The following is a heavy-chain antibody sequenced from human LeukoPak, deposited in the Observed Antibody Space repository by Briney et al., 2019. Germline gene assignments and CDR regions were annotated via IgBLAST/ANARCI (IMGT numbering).Heavy chain of an antibody. CDR1: GYSITSGYY. Sequence: PSETLSLTCNVSGYSITSGYYWGWIRQPPGKGLEWIGSIYHSGNPYYNPSVNSRVTILVDTSKNQFSLKLTSVTAADTAVYYCARGYSYAYYFDCWGQGNLVTVSS. V-gene: IGHV4-38-2*02. J-gene: IGHJ4*02. CDR3: ARGYSYAYYFDC. CDR2: IYHSGNP. D-gene: IGHD5-18*01.